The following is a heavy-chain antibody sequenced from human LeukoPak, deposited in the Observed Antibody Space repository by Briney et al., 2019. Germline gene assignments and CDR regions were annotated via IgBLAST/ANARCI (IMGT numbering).Heavy chain of an antibody. V-gene: IGHV1-2*06. CDR2: INPNSGGT. Sequence: AASVKVSCKASGYTFTSYDINWVRQATGQGLEWMGRINPNSGGTNYAQKFQGRVTMTRDTSISTAYMELSRLRSDDTAVYYCARDRPTVITIFGVVNYYYYGMDVWGQGTTVTVSS. D-gene: IGHD3-3*01. J-gene: IGHJ6*02. CDR1: GYTFTSYD. CDR3: ARDRPTVITIFGVVNYYYYGMDV.